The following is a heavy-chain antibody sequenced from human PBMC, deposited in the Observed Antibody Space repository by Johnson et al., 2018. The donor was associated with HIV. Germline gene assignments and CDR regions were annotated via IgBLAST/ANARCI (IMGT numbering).Heavy chain of an antibody. D-gene: IGHD1-14*01. V-gene: IGHV3-11*04. CDR2: ISSSGSTI. CDR3: ATRDPTYRPGAFDL. CDR1: GFTFSDYY. Sequence: QVQLVESGGGLVKPGGSLRLSCAASGFTFSDYYMSWIRQAPGKGLEWVSYISSSGSTIYYADSVKGRFIISRYNAKNSLYMQMNSLRAEDTAVYYCATRDPTYRPGAFDLWGQGTMVTVSS. J-gene: IGHJ3*01.